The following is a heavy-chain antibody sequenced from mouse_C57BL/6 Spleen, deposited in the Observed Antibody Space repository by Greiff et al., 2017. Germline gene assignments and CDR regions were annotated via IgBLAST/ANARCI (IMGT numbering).Heavy chain of an antibody. CDR2: ILPGSGST. CDR1: GYTFTSYW. V-gene: IGHV1-9*01. CDR3: ARFGDYDSWFAY. Sequence: QVQLQQSGAELMKPGASVKLSCKATGYTFTSYWIEWVKQRPGHGLEWIGEILPGSGSTNYNEKFKGKATFTADTSSNTAYMQLSSLTAEDSAIYYCARFGDYDSWFAYWGQGTLVTVSA. D-gene: IGHD2-4*01. J-gene: IGHJ3*01.